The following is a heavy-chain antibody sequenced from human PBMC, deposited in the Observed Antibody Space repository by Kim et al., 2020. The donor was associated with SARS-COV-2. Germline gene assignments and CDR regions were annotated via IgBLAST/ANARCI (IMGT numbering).Heavy chain of an antibody. CDR2: INAGNGNT. J-gene: IGHJ4*02. V-gene: IGHV1-3*01. CDR1: GYTFTSYA. D-gene: IGHD6-13*01. CDR3: ARSPYWQQPKHLDY. Sequence: ASVNVSCKASGYTFTSYAMHWVRQAPGQRLEWMGWINAGNGNTKFSQKFQGRVTITRDTAASTAYMELSSLRSEDTAVYYCARSPYWQQPKHLDYWGPGNLVTLS.